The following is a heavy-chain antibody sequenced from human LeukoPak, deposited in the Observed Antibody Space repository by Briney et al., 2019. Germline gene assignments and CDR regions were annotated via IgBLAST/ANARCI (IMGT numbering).Heavy chain of an antibody. Sequence: GESLKISCKGSGYSFTSNWIGWVRQMPGKGLEWMGIIYPVDSETVYSPSFQGQVTMSVDKSINTAYLQWSSLKASDTATYYCARRDYGGHAAYFDYWGQGTLVTVSS. J-gene: IGHJ4*01. CDR2: IYPVDSET. CDR1: GYSFTSNW. V-gene: IGHV5-51*01. CDR3: ARRDYGGHAAYFDY. D-gene: IGHD4-23*01.